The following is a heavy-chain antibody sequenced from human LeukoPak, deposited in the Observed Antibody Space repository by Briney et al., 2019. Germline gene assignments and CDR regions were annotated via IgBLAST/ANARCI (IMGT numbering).Heavy chain of an antibody. CDR3: ARDRELGS. V-gene: IGHV4-59*01. CDR2: IYYSGST. Sequence: SETLSLTCTVSGGSISSYYWSWIRQPPGKGLEWVGYIYYSGSTNYNPSLKSRVTISADTSKNQFSLKLTSVTAADTAVYYCARDRELGSWGQGILVTVSS. CDR1: GGSISSYY. J-gene: IGHJ5*02. D-gene: IGHD3-16*01.